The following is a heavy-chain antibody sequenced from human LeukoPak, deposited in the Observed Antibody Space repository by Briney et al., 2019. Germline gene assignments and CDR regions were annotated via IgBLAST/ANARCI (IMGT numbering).Heavy chain of an antibody. CDR3: ASDFHSIAVAGY. Sequence: GGSLRLSCDASGFTFTTYWMTWVRQAPGKGLEWVSSISSSSSYIYYADSVKGRFTISRDNAKNSLYLQMNSLRAEDTAVYYCASDFHSIAVAGYWGQGTLVTVSS. J-gene: IGHJ4*02. CDR2: ISSSSSYI. D-gene: IGHD6-19*01. V-gene: IGHV3-21*01. CDR1: GFTFTTYW.